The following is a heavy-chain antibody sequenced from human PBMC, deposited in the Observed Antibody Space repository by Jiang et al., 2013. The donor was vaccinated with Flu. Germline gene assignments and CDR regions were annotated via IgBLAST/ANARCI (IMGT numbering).Heavy chain of an antibody. Sequence: QLLESGGGLVKPGGSLRLSCAASGFTFSNAWMSWVRQAPGKGLEWVGRIKSKTDGGTTDYAAPVKGRFTISRDDSKNTLYLQMNSLKTEDTAVYYCTTVDYGDYAGAFDIWGQGTMVTVSS. J-gene: IGHJ3*02. D-gene: IGHD4-17*01. V-gene: IGHV3-15*01. CDR1: GFTFSNAW. CDR3: TTVDYGDYAGAFDI. CDR2: IKSKTDGGTT.